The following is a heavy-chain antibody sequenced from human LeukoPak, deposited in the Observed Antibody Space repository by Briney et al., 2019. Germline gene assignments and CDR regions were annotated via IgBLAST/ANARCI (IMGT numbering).Heavy chain of an antibody. D-gene: IGHD4-17*01. CDR1: GYTFTSYG. Sequence: ASVKVSCKASGYTFTSYGISWVQQAPGQGLEWMGWISAYNGNTNYAQKLQGRVTMTTDTSTSTAYMELRSLRSDDTAVYYCARALRGLSNLDYWGQGTLVTVSS. CDR2: ISAYNGNT. CDR3: ARALRGLSNLDY. V-gene: IGHV1-18*01. J-gene: IGHJ4*02.